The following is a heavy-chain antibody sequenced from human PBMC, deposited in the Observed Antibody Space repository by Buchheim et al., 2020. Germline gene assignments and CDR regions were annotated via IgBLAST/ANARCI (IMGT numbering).Heavy chain of an antibody. V-gene: IGHV3-30*18. D-gene: IGHD2-2*01. CDR1: GFTFSDYG. CDR3: AKEPERHAGPWYYDL. CDR2: ISYGGGLQ. Sequence: QVQLVESGGGVVQPGRSLRLSCTASGFTFSDYGMHWVRQAPGKVLEWVGVISYGGGLQYYADSVRGRFTISRDNSKNKLYLQMSSLRPEDTAIYYCAKEPERHAGPWYYDLWGRGSL. J-gene: IGHJ2*01.